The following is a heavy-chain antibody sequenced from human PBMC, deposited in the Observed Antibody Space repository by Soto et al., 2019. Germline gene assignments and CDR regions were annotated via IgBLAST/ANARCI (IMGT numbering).Heavy chain of an antibody. CDR1: GDSVSSNSAA. V-gene: IGHV6-1*01. CDR3: ARITGTSSWYYYYGVDV. Sequence: PSQTLSLTCAISGDSVSSNSAAWGWIRQSPSRGLEWLGMTYYRSKWHNDYDMSVKSRITINPDTSKNQFSLQLSSVTFEDSAVYYCARITGTSSWYYYYGVDVWGPGTTVTGSS. CDR2: TYYRSKWHN. J-gene: IGHJ6*02. D-gene: IGHD2-2*01.